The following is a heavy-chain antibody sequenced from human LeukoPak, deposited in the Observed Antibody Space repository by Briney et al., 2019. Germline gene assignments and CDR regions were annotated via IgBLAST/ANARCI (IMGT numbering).Heavy chain of an antibody. J-gene: IGHJ4*02. CDR1: GFTFSSYS. CDR2: ISSSSSYI. CDR3: ARDGWYDIPPFDY. V-gene: IGHV3-21*01. Sequence: PGRSLRLSCAASGFTFSSYSMNWVRQAPGKGLEWVSSISSSSSYIYYADSVKGRFTISRDNAKNSLYLQMNSLRAEDTAVYYCARDGWYDIPPFDYWGQGTLVTVSS. D-gene: IGHD3-9*01.